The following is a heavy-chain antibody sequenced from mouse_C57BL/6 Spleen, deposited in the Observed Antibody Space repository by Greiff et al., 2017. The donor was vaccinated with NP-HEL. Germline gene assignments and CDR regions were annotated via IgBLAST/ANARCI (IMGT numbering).Heavy chain of an antibody. CDR3: AREGLTGRNWYFDV. CDR1: GYTFTDYY. D-gene: IGHD4-1*01. V-gene: IGHV1-19*01. Sequence: EVQLQQSGPVLAKPGASVKMSCKASGYTFTDYYMNWVKQSHGKSLEWIGVINPYNGGTSYNQKFKGKATLTVDKSSSTAYMELNSLTSEDSAVYYCAREGLTGRNWYFDVWGTGTTVTVSS. J-gene: IGHJ1*03. CDR2: INPYNGGT.